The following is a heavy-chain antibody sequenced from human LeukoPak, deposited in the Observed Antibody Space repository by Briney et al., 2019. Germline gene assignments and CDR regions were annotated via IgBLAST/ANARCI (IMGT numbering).Heavy chain of an antibody. CDR1: GGTFSSYA. V-gene: IGHV1-69*13. CDR2: IIPIFGTA. D-gene: IGHD3-9*01. Sequence: SVKVSCKASGGTFSSYAISWVRQAPGQGLEWMGGIIPIFGTANYAQKFQGRVTITADESTSTAYMELSSLRSEDTAVYYCARNYDILTGNNAFDIWGQGTMVTVSS. CDR3: ARNYDILTGNNAFDI. J-gene: IGHJ3*02.